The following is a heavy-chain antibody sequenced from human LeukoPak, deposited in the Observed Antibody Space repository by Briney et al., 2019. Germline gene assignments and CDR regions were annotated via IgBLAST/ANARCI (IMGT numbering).Heavy chain of an antibody. Sequence: KPSETLSLTCAVYGGSFSGYYWSWIRQPPGKGLEWIGEINHSGRTNYNPSLKSRVTISVDTSKNQFSLKLSSVTAADTAVYYCARGAGLPGLRYFDWLLSPLMDVWGQGTTVTVSS. V-gene: IGHV4-34*01. CDR2: INHSGRT. CDR1: GGSFSGYY. CDR3: ARGAGLPGLRYFDWLLSPLMDV. D-gene: IGHD3-9*01. J-gene: IGHJ6*02.